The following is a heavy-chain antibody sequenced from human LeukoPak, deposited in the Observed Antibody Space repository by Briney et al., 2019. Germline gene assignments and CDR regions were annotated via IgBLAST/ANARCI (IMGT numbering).Heavy chain of an antibody. J-gene: IGHJ4*01. CDR1: GFIFSGSV. CDR2: ISYDGTNE. D-gene: IGHD2-15*01. V-gene: IGHV3-30*18. CDR3: AKDSGGSVLED. Sequence: GGSLRLTCAASGFIFSGSVMHWVRQAPGKGLEWVAIISYDGTNENYGDSVKGRFTISRDNSKSTLYLHMNSLRHDDTAVYYCAKDSGGSVLEDWGHGSLVIVSS.